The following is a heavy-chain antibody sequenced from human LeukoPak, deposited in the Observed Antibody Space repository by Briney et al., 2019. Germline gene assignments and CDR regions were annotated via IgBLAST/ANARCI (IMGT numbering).Heavy chain of an antibody. CDR1: GFTFSSYA. Sequence: PGRSLRLSCAASGFTFSSYAMHWVRQAPDKGLESVAVLSYDGVDKYYADSVKGRFTISRDNSRNTLYLQMNSLRAEDTAVYYCARASYGDYWGKYYFDYWGQGTLVTVSS. CDR2: LSYDGVDK. J-gene: IGHJ4*02. V-gene: IGHV3-30*04. CDR3: ARASYGDYWGKYYFDY. D-gene: IGHD4-17*01.